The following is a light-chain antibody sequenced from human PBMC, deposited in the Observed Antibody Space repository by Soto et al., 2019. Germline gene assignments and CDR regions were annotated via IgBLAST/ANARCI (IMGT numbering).Light chain of an antibody. J-gene: IGKJ5*01. CDR3: QQYNYWPPIT. CDR1: QSVGSN. CDR2: DAS. Sequence: EIVLTQSPGTLSLSLGERATLSCRASQSVGSNLAWYQQKPGQAXRLLIYDASTRATGIPARFSGSGSGTDFNLTLSSLQSEDFSVYYCQQYNYWPPITFGQGTRWRL. V-gene: IGKV3-15*01.